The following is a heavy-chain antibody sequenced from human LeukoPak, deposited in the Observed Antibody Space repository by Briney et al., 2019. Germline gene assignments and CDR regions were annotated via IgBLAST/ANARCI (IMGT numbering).Heavy chain of an antibody. CDR1: GGSISSSSYY. V-gene: IGHV4-39*01. CDR2: IYYSGDT. Sequence: SETLSLTCTVSGGSISSSSYYWGWIRQPPGKGLEWIGSIYYSGDTYYNPSLKSRRVTISVDTSKNQFSLRLSSDCARHQWHYYYYMGVWGKGSTVTVYS. D-gene: IGHD6-19*01. J-gene: IGHJ6*03. CDR3: YMGV.